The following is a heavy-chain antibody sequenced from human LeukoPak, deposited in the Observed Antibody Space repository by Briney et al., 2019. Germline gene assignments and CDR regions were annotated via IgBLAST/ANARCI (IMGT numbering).Heavy chain of an antibody. CDR2: VTSYNGDT. D-gene: IGHD3-10*01. Sequence: ASVRVSCKASGYTFNNYGISWVRQAPGQGLEWMGWVTSYNGDTNYAQKFQGRVTMTRDMSTSTVYMELSSLRSEDTAVYYCARAVYGSETLDYWGQGTLVTVSS. V-gene: IGHV1-18*01. CDR3: ARAVYGSETLDY. CDR1: GYTFNNYG. J-gene: IGHJ4*02.